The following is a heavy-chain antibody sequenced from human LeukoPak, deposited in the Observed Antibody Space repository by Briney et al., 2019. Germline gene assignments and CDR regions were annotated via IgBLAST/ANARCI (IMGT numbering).Heavy chain of an antibody. V-gene: IGHV3-9*01. J-gene: IGHJ4*02. Sequence: GRSLRLSCAASGFTFDDYAMHWVRQAPGKGLAWVSGISWNSGSIGYADSVKGRFTISRDNAKNSLYLQMNSLKVEDTAVYYCARVTSPYYFDFWGQGTLATVSS. CDR3: ARVTSPYYFDF. CDR2: ISWNSGSI. D-gene: IGHD1-1*01. CDR1: GFTFDDYA.